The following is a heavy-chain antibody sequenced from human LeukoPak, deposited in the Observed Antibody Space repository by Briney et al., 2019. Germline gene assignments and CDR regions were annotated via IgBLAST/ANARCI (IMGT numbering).Heavy chain of an antibody. V-gene: IGHV4-4*07. D-gene: IGHD3-22*01. CDR2: IYSSGSP. Sequence: PSETLSHTCTDSGGSISNYYWSGIRQPAGKGLEWIGRIYSSGSPNYNPSLKSRVTISVDTSKNQFSLKLSSVTAADTAVYFCARGPYSYDSSGAFDIWGQGTMVTVSS. CDR3: ARGPYSYDSSGAFDI. J-gene: IGHJ3*02. CDR1: GGSISNYY.